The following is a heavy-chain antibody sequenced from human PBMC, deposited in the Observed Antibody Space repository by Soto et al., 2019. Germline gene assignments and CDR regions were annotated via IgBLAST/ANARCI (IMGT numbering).Heavy chain of an antibody. J-gene: IGHJ4*02. CDR2: IYHSGST. CDR3: ARVPDY. Sequence: QLQLQESGSGLVMPSQTLSLTCAVCGGSISRGSYSWGWIRQPPGKGLEWIGYIYHSGSTYYNPSLKSRVTISVDRSKNQFSLKLSSVTAADTAVYYCARVPDYWGQGTLVTVSS. V-gene: IGHV4-30-2*01. CDR1: GGSISRGSYS.